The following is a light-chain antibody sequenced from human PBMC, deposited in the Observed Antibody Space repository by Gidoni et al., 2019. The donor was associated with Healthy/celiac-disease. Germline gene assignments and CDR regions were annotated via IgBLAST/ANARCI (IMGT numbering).Light chain of an antibody. CDR2: AAS. CDR1: QSISSY. J-gene: IGKJ4*01. Sequence: DIQITQSPSSLSASVGDSVTITCRASQSISSYLNWYQQKPGKAPKLLIYAASSLQSGVPSRFSGSGSGTDFTLTISSLQPEDVATYYCQQSYSTPLTFGGGTKVDIK. V-gene: IGKV1-39*01. CDR3: QQSYSTPLT.